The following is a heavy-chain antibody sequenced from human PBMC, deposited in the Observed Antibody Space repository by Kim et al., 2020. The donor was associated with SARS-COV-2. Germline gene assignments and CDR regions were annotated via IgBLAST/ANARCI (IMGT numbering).Heavy chain of an antibody. D-gene: IGHD6-13*01. CDR1: GGSISSSSYY. J-gene: IGHJ1*01. CDR2: IYYSGST. Sequence: SETLSLTCTVSGGSISSSSYYWGWIRQPPGKGLEWIGSIYYSGSTYYNPSLKSRVTISVDTSKNQFSLKLSSVTAADTAVYYCARQSSSWYPGYFQHWGQGTLVTVSS. V-gene: IGHV4-39*01. CDR3: ARQSSSWYPGYFQH.